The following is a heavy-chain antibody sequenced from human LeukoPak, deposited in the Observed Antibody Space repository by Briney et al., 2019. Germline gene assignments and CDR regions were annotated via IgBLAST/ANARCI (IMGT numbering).Heavy chain of an antibody. CDR1: GFTVVDSY. J-gene: IGHJ4*02. Sequence: GGSLRLSCAASGFTVVDSYMSWVRQAPGKGLEWVPVIYSGGSTYYADSVRARFTISRDNSKNTLYLEMNSLRAEDTAVYYCVRDRTGSGWYYFDSWGQGTLVTVSS. V-gene: IGHV3-66*01. CDR2: IYSGGST. D-gene: IGHD6-19*01. CDR3: VRDRTGSGWYYFDS.